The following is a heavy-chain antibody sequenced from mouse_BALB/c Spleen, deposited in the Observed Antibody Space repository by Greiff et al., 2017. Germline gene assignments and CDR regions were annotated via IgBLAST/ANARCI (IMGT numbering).Heavy chain of an antibody. CDR3: VREREVRRGFDY. D-gene: IGHD2-14*01. V-gene: IGHV10-1*02. CDR2: IRSKSNNYAT. Sequence: EVKLVESGGGLVQPKGSLKLSCAASGFTFNTYAMNWVRQAPGKGLEWVARIRSKSNNYATYYADSVKDRFTISRDDSQSMLYLQMNNLKTEDTAMYYCVREREVRRGFDYWGQGTTLTVSS. CDR1: GFTFNTYA. J-gene: IGHJ2*01.